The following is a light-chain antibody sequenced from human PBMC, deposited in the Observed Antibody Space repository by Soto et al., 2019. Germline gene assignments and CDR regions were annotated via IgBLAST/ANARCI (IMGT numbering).Light chain of an antibody. CDR1: QSISSW. Sequence: DIQMTQSPSTLSASVGDRVTITCRASQSISSWLAWYQQKPGKAPKLLIYKASSLESGVPPRFSGSGSGTEFTLSISSLQPDDFATYYYQQYNSYSPVTLGGGTKVEIK. CDR2: KAS. V-gene: IGKV1-5*03. CDR3: QQYNSYSPVT. J-gene: IGKJ4*01.